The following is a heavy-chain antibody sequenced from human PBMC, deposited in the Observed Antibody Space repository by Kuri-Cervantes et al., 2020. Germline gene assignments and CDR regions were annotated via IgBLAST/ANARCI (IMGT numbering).Heavy chain of an antibody. J-gene: IGHJ5*02. CDR2: ISSSSSTI. D-gene: IGHD3-10*01. V-gene: IGHV3-48*01. CDR3: ARMVVRGVEDWFDP. CDR1: GFTFSRYS. Sequence: GGSLRLSCAASGFTFSRYSMNWVRQAPGKGLEWVSSISSSSSTIYSADSVKGRFTISRDNAKNSLYLQMNSLRAEDTAVYYCARMVVRGVEDWFDPWGQGTLVTVSS.